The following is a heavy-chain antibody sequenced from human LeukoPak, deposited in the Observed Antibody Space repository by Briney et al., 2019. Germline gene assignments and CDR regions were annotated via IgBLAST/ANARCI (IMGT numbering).Heavy chain of an antibody. V-gene: IGHV1-3*03. CDR1: GYTFTGYY. CDR3: ARESFVGSRLDY. CDR2: INAGNGNT. Sequence: GASVKVSCKASGYTFTGYYMHWVRQAPGQRLEWMGWINAGNGNTKYSQEFQGRVTITRDTSASTAYMELSSLRSEDMAVYYCARESFVGSRLDYWGQGTLVTVSS. J-gene: IGHJ4*02. D-gene: IGHD1-26*01.